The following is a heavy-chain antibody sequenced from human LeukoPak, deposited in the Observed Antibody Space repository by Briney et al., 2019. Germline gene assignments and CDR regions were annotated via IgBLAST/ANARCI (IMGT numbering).Heavy chain of an antibody. CDR1: GGSISSSSYY. CDR2: IYYSGST. V-gene: IGHV4-39*01. D-gene: IGHD3-3*01. Sequence: PSETLSLTCTVSGGSISSSSYYWGWIRQPPGKGLEWIGSIYYSGSTYYNPSLKSRVTISVDTSKNQFSLKLSSVTAADTAVYYCARRSGLVICGVDYYYMDVWGKGSTVTVSS. CDR3: ARRSGLVICGVDYYYMDV. J-gene: IGHJ6*03.